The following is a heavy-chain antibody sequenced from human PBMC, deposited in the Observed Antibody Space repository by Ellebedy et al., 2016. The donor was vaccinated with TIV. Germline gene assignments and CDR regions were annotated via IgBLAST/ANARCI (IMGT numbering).Heavy chain of an antibody. CDR3: ARVDYNVGIDA. CDR2: IKPSDGST. D-gene: IGHD4-11*01. Sequence: ASVKVSCKASGYTFTTRYMHWVRQAPGQGLEWMGIIKPSDGSTNYAQKFQGRVTMARDTSTSTVYMELSSLRSEDTAVYYCARVDYNVGIDAWGQGTLVTVSS. V-gene: IGHV1-46*01. J-gene: IGHJ5*02. CDR1: GYTFTTRY.